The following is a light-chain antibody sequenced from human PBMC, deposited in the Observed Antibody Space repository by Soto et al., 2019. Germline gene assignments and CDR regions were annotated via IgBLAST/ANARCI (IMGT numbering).Light chain of an antibody. Sequence: QSALTQPASLSGSPGQSITISCTGTSSDIGGYDYVSWYQQRPGKAPKLMIYEVRYRPSGVSNRFSGSKSGNTASLTISGLQAEDEAVYYCCSYTRTSNHYFFGSGTRSPS. CDR2: EVR. V-gene: IGLV2-14*01. J-gene: IGLJ1*01. CDR3: CSYTRTSNHYF. CDR1: SSDIGGYDY.